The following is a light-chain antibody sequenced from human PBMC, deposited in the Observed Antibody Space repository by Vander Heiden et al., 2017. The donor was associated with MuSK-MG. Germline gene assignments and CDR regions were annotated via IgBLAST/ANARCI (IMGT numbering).Light chain of an antibody. CDR2: GNS. Sequence: SVLTQPPSVSGAPGQMFTISCTGSSSNIGIGYDVHWYQQLPVTAPKLLIYGNSNRPAGGPGRVSGAKSGTAASLATTGLQAEEEADYYCQSDDSSRSGWVFGGGTKLTVL. J-gene: IGLJ3*02. CDR1: SSNIGIGYD. CDR3: QSDDSSRSGWV. V-gene: IGLV1-40*01.